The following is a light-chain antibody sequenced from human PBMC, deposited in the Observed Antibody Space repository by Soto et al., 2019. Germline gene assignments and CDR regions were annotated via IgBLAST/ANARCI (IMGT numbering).Light chain of an antibody. Sequence: VLTQSPGTLSLSPGERATLSCRASQTLSSRHLAWYQQKPGQAPRLLIYGSSSRATDIPDRFSGSGSGTDFTLTISTLEPEDVATYYCQKYNSAPWTFGQGTKVDIK. V-gene: IGKV3-20*01. CDR2: GSS. CDR1: QTLSSRH. CDR3: QKYNSAPWT. J-gene: IGKJ1*01.